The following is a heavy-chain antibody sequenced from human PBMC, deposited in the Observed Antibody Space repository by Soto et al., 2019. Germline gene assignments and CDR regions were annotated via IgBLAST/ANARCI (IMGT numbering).Heavy chain of an antibody. CDR3: ATPGTTAPRLYDFDF. J-gene: IGHJ4*02. V-gene: IGHV4-30-4*01. CDR1: GGSISSGNYY. D-gene: IGHD1-7*01. Sequence: QVQLQESGPGLVKPSQTLSLTCTVSGGSISSGNYYWSWIRQPPGKGLEGIGFISYSRSTYYNLFHTIRISISVNTSKHQFALHLNFVTAADTAVYYCATPGTTAPRLYDFDFWGQRTLVTVSS. CDR2: ISYSRST.